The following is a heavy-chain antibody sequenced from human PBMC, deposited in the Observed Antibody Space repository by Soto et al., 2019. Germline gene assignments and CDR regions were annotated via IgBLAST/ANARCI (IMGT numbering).Heavy chain of an antibody. D-gene: IGHD6-19*01. CDR3: ARGRSGYSSGWYSDDY. CDR2: ISYDGSNK. V-gene: IGHV3-30-3*01. J-gene: IGHJ4*02. CDR1: GFTFSSYA. Sequence: GGSLRLSCAASGFTFSSYAMHWVRQAPGKGLEWVAVISYDGSNKYYADSVKGRFTISRDNSKNTLYLQMNSLRAEDTAVYYCARGRSGYSSGWYSDDYWGQGTLVTVSS.